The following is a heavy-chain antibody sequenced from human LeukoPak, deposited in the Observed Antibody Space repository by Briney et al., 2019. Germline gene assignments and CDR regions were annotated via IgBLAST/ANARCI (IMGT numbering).Heavy chain of an antibody. CDR1: GYTLTELS. CDR2: FDPEDGET. V-gene: IGHV1-24*01. J-gene: IGHJ6*03. CDR3: ATDWSVPAARNLFYMDV. Sequence: EASVKVSCKVSGYTLTELSMHWVRQVPGKGLEWMGGFDPEDGETIYAQKFQGRVTMTEDTSTDTAYMELSSLRSEDTAVYYCATDWSVPAARNLFYMDVWGKGTTVTVSS. D-gene: IGHD2-2*01.